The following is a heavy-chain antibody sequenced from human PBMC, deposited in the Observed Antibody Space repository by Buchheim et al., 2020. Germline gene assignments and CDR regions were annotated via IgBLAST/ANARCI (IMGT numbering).Heavy chain of an antibody. CDR3: ARDNVPHDYIRDSNRGYFFYYYGMDV. V-gene: IGHV3-11*01. CDR2: IGSGGSPI. D-gene: IGHD4-11*01. Sequence: QVQLMESGGGLVKPGGSLRLSCAASGFTFNDYYMTWIRQAPGKGLEWLSYIGSGGSPIYYADSVKGRFSISRDNAKKSLYLEMNSLRVEDTAVYYCARDNVPHDYIRDSNRGYFFYYYGMDVWGQGTT. CDR1: GFTFNDYY. J-gene: IGHJ6*02.